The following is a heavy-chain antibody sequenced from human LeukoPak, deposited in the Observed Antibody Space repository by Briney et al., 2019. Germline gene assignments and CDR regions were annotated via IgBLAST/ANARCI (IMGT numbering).Heavy chain of an antibody. Sequence: GGSLRLSCAASGFTFSTYWMSWVRQAPGKGLEWVANIKQDGSTRYYVDSVKGRFTISRDNAKNSLYLQMNGLRAEDTAVYYCAREAIGDGSGSFYNDYWGQGTLVTVSS. V-gene: IGHV3-7*01. CDR2: IKQDGSTR. CDR1: GFTFSTYW. J-gene: IGHJ4*02. D-gene: IGHD3-10*01. CDR3: AREAIGDGSGSFYNDY.